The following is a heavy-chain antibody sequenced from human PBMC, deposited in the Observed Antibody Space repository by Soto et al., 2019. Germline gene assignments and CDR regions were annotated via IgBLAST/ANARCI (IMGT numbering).Heavy chain of an antibody. CDR1: GFTFSSYD. V-gene: IGHV3-64*01. CDR2: ISSNGGTT. J-gene: IGHJ4*02. Sequence: ESVGGMVQPGRSLRLSCVASGFTFSSYDMHWVRQAPGKGPEYVSSISSNGGTTYYGNSVKGRFTISRDNSKNTLYLQMGSLRAEDMAVYYCVRRVSGNYDYWGQGTLVTVSS. CDR3: VRRVSGNYDY. D-gene: IGHD1-7*01.